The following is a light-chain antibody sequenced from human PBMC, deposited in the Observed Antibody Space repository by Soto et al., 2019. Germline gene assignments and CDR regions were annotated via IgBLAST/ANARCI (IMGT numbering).Light chain of an antibody. CDR3: QQYDSYPYT. V-gene: IGKV1-5*03. Sequence: DIHLTQSPSTLSASVGDTVTITCRASQDVSQWLAWYQESPGKPPKLLIYKASSLERGVPSRFRGRGSETEFTLTIRDLQPDDFATYYCQQYDSYPYTFGQGTRLEIK. CDR2: KAS. J-gene: IGKJ2*01. CDR1: QDVSQW.